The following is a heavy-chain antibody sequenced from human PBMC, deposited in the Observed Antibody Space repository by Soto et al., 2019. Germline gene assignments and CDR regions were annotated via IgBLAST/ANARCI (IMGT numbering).Heavy chain of an antibody. CDR2: ISAHNGNT. CDR1: GYIFTTYG. Sequence: QVHLVQSGAEVKKPGASVKVSCKGSGYIFTTYGITWVRQAPGQGLEWMGWISAHNGNTNYAQKLQGRVTVTRDTSTSTDYMELRNLRCDDTAVYYCARGRYGDYWGQGALVTVSS. J-gene: IGHJ4*02. V-gene: IGHV1-18*01. D-gene: IGHD1-1*01. CDR3: ARGRYGDY.